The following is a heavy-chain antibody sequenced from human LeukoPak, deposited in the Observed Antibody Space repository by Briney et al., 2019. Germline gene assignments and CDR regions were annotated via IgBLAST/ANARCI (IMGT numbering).Heavy chain of an antibody. D-gene: IGHD2-2*02. Sequence: GGSLRLSCAASGFTFSTYSMNWVRQSPGKGLEWVSSISSSGSYIYYADSVKGRFTISRDNANNSLYLQMNSLRAEDTAVYYCASYCSTTSCYTHWGQGTLVTVSS. V-gene: IGHV3-21*01. J-gene: IGHJ4*02. CDR1: GFTFSTYS. CDR3: ASYCSTTSCYTH. CDR2: ISSSGSYI.